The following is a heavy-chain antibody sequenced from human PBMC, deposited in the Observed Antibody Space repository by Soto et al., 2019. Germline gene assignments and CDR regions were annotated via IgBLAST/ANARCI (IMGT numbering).Heavy chain of an antibody. V-gene: IGHV1-2*02. Sequence: ASVKVSCKASGYTFTGYYMHWVRQAPGQGLEWMGRINPNSGGTNYAQKFQGRVTMTRDTSISTAYMELSRLRSDDTAVYYCARGGGSGWYKVYFFDYWGQGTLVTVSS. CDR3: ARGGGSGWYKVYFFDY. CDR1: GYTFTGYY. D-gene: IGHD6-19*01. CDR2: INPNSGGT. J-gene: IGHJ4*02.